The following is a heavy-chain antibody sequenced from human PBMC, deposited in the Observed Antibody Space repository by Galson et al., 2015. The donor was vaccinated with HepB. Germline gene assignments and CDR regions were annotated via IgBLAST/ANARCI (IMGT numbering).Heavy chain of an antibody. CDR3: AREVYGQTELQPSFDP. D-gene: IGHD4-23*01. CDR2: INPSGGST. Sequence: SVKVSCKASGYTFTSYYMHWVRQAPGQGLEWMGIINPSGGSTSYAQKFQGRVTMTRDTSTSTVYMELSSLRSEDTAVYYCAREVYGQTELQPSFDPWGQGTLVTVSS. V-gene: IGHV1-46*03. CDR1: GYTFTSYY. J-gene: IGHJ5*02.